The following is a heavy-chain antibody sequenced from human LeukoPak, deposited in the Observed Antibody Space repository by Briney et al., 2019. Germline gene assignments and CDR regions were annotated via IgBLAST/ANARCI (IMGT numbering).Heavy chain of an antibody. V-gene: IGHV3-30*18. CDR1: GFSFSNYG. CDR2: ISYDGSNE. J-gene: IGHJ4*02. Sequence: GGSLRLSCAASGFSFSNYGMHWVRQAPGKGLEWVAVISYDGSNEYYANSVKGRFTISRDNSKNTLFLQMNSLRGEDTAVYYCAKDLSSGWYFNYWGQGTLVTVSS. CDR3: AKDLSSGWYFNY. D-gene: IGHD6-19*01.